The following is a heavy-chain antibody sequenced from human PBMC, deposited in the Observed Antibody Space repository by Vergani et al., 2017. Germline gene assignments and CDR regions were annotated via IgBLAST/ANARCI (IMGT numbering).Heavy chain of an antibody. CDR1: GFTFTSYS. CDR3: ARGIVGGLEFDN. V-gene: IGHV3-48*01. Sequence: EVRLAESGGGLVQPGGSLRLSCAVSGFTFTSYSMTWVRQAPGKGLEWVSYISGVGDTINYADSVKGRFTISRDNSLHLQMNSLRVEDTAVYYCARGIVGGLEFDNWGQGTLVTVSS. J-gene: IGHJ4*02. D-gene: IGHD1-26*01. CDR2: ISGVGDTI.